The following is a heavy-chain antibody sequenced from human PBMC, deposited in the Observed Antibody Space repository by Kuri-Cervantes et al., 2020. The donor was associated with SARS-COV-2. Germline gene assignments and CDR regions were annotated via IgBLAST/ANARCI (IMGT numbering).Heavy chain of an antibody. CDR2: ISSSSSTI. V-gene: IGHV3-48*01. CDR1: GFTFSSYS. Sequence: GGSLRLSCAASGFTFSSYSMNWVRQAPGKGLEWVSYISSSSSTIYYADSVKGRFTISRDNSKNTLYLQMNSLRAEDTAVYYCAKVWEDIVVVPAFDIWGQGTMVTVSS. J-gene: IGHJ3*02. CDR3: AKVWEDIVVVPAFDI. D-gene: IGHD2-2*01.